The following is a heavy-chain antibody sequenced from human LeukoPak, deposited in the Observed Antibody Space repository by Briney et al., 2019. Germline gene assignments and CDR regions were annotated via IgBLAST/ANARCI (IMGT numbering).Heavy chain of an antibody. CDR2: IRYDGSNK. D-gene: IGHD3-3*01. Sequence: GGSLRLSCAASGFTFSGSGMHWVRQAPGKGLEWVTFIRYDGSNKYYTDSVKGRFTISRDNSKSTLYLQMDSLRAEDTAVYYCARDYDFWSGYYSPTRGYFGYWGQGTLVTVSS. CDR1: GFTFSGSG. J-gene: IGHJ4*02. V-gene: IGHV3-30*02. CDR3: ARDYDFWSGYYSPTRGYFGY.